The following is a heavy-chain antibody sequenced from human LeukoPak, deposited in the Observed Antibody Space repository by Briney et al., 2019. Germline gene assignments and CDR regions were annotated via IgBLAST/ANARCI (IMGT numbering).Heavy chain of an antibody. J-gene: IGHJ4*02. Sequence: GGSLRLSCAASGFTFSSYAMSWVRQAPGKGLEWVSAISGSGGSTYYADSVKGRFTISRDNSKNTLHLQMNSLRAEDTAVYYCAKSREEDTAMAIYYFDYWGQGTLVTVSS. V-gene: IGHV3-23*01. CDR3: AKSREEDTAMAIYYFDY. D-gene: IGHD5-18*01. CDR2: ISGSGGST. CDR1: GFTFSSYA.